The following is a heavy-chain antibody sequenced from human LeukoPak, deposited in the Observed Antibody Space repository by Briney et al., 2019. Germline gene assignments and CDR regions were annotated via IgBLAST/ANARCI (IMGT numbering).Heavy chain of an antibody. Sequence: ASVKVSCKASGYTFTSYGITWVRQAPGQGLEWMGWISPYNGNTNYAQKLQGRVTMTTDTSTSTAYVELRSLRSDDTAVYYCARVSFSCSSTSCSSIDAFDIWGQGTMVTVSS. CDR2: ISPYNGNT. CDR1: GYTFTSYG. CDR3: ARVSFSCSSTSCSSIDAFDI. V-gene: IGHV1-18*01. D-gene: IGHD2-2*01. J-gene: IGHJ3*02.